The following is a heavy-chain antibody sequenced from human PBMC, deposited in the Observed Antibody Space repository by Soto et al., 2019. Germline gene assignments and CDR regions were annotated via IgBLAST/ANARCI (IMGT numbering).Heavy chain of an antibody. CDR2: TRIKANSYTT. CDR1: GFTFSDHH. CDR3: SRDLGS. Sequence: EVQLVESGGGLVQPGGSLRLSCAASGFTFSDHHMDWVRQALGKGLEWVGRTRIKANSYTTEYAASVKGRITISRDDSKNSLYLKMNNLKTEDTAVYYCSRDLGSWGQGTLVTVSS. J-gene: IGHJ5*02. V-gene: IGHV3-72*01.